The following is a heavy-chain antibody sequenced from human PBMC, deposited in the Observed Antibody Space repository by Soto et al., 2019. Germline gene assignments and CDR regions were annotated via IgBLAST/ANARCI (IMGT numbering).Heavy chain of an antibody. CDR2: VRNKANSYTT. D-gene: IGHD5-12*01. CDR3: VSAKGRWLHFVY. J-gene: IGHJ4*01. Sequence: QAGGSLRLSCAVSGFTFSDHYMDWVRQAPGKGLEWVGRVRNKANSYTTEYAASVKGRFTISRDESKNSLYLQMSSLKTEDTAVFYCVSAKGRWLHFVYWGQEPWSPLL. CDR1: GFTFSDHY. V-gene: IGHV3-72*01.